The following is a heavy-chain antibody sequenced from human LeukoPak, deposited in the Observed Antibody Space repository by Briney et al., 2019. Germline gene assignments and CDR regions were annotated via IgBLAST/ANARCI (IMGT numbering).Heavy chain of an antibody. CDR3: VKGSQVVYSPAFDY. Sequence: GGSLRLSCTVSGLTFSTYAMHWVRQAPGKGLEYVSAIGTNGISTYYADAVRDRFIISRDNSKNTLYLQMTSLRAEDTAVYYCVKGSQVVYSPAFDYWGQGTLVTVCS. CDR2: IGTNGIST. J-gene: IGHJ4*02. D-gene: IGHD2-2*01. CDR1: GLTFSTYA. V-gene: IGHV3-64D*06.